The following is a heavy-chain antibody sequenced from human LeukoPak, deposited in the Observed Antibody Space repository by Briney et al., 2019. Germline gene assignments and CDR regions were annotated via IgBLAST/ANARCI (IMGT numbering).Heavy chain of an antibody. D-gene: IGHD3-22*01. Sequence: SVKVSCKASGGTFSSYAISWVRQAPGQGLEWMGGIIPIFGTANYAQKFQGRVTITADESTSTAYMELSSLRSEDTAVYYCARIMDYYDSSGTGYAFDIWGQGTMVTVPS. CDR3: ARIMDYYDSSGTGYAFDI. J-gene: IGHJ3*02. V-gene: IGHV1-69*13. CDR2: IIPIFGTA. CDR1: GGTFSSYA.